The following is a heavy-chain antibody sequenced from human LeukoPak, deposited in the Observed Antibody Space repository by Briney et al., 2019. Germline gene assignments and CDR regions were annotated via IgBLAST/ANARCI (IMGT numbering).Heavy chain of an antibody. V-gene: IGHV4-59*08. Sequence: SETLSLTCTVSGGSISSYYWSWIRQPPGKGLEWIGYIYYSGSTNYNPSLKGRVTISVDTSKNQFSLKLSSVTAADTAVYYCARHGADTAMVAGWDQPFDYWGQGTLVTVSS. J-gene: IGHJ4*02. CDR3: ARHGADTAMVAGWDQPFDY. CDR1: GGSISSYY. D-gene: IGHD5-18*01. CDR2: IYYSGST.